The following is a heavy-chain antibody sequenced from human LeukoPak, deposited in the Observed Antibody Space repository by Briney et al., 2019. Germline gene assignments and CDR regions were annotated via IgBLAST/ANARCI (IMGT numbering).Heavy chain of an antibody. V-gene: IGHV3-7*01. CDR2: IKQDGSEK. Sequence: GGSLRLSCAASGFTFSSYWMTWVRQAPGKGPEWVANIKQDGSEKYYVDSVKGRFTISRDNAKNSLYLQMNSLRAEDTAVYYCASFSGYYYYFDYWGQGTLVTVSS. CDR3: ASFSGYYYYFDY. J-gene: IGHJ4*02. CDR1: GFTFSSYW. D-gene: IGHD3-22*01.